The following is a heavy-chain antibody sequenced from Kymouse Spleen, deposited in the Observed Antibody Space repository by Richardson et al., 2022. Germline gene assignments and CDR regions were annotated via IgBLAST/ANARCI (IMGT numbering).Heavy chain of an antibody. V-gene: IGHV3-9*01. J-gene: IGHJ2*01. CDR1: GFTFDDYA. CDR2: ISWNSGSI. D-gene: IGHD3-10*01. Sequence: EVQLVESGGGLVQPGRSLRLSCAASGFTFDDYAMHWVRQAPGKGLEWVSGISWNSGSIGYADSVKGRFTISRDNAKNSLYLQMNSLRAEDTALYYCAKDMGWFGELSDWYFDLWGRGTLVTVSS. CDR3: AKDMGWFGELSDWYFDL.